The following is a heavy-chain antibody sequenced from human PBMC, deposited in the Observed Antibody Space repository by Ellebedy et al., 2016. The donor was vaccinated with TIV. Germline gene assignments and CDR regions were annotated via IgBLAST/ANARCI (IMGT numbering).Heavy chain of an antibody. Sequence: GESLKISCAASGFTFSSYSMNWVRQAPGKGLEWVSSISSSSSTIYYADSVKGRFTISRDNSKNTLDLQMNSLRAEDTAVYYCARGSGGGNPLDYWGQGTLVTVSS. J-gene: IGHJ4*02. CDR2: ISSSSSTI. CDR1: GFTFSSYS. D-gene: IGHD4-23*01. CDR3: ARGSGGGNPLDY. V-gene: IGHV3-48*01.